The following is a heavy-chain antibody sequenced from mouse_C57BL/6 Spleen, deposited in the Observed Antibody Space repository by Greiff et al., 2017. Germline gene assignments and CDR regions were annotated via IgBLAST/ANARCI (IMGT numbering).Heavy chain of an antibody. CDR3: ARSVVATRYCDV. J-gene: IGHJ1*03. CDR1: GYTFTSYW. D-gene: IGHD1-1*01. CDR2: IDPSDSET. V-gene: IGHV1-52*01. Sequence: QVQLQQPGAELVRPGSSVKLSCKASGYTFTSYWMHWVKQRPIQGLEWIGNIDPSDSETHYNQKFKDKATLTVDKSSSTAYMQLSSLTSEDSAVYYCARSVVATRYCDVGGTGATVTVCS.